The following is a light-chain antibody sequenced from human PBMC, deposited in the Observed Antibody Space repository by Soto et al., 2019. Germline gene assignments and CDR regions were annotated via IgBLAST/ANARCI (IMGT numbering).Light chain of an antibody. V-gene: IGKV3-15*01. CDR2: GAS. Sequence: EIVMTQSPATLSVSPGERATLSCRASRNINRKLAWYQEKPSQAPRLLISGASTRATGIPARFSGSGSGTEFTLTISSLQSEDFAVYYCQQYYDYPPLIFGGGTKVEIK. CDR3: QQYYDYPPLI. CDR1: RNINRK. J-gene: IGKJ4*01.